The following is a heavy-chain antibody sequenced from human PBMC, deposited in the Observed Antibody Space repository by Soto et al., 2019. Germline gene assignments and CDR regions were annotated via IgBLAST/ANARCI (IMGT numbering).Heavy chain of an antibody. CDR1: GFTFSRNT. Sequence: PGGSLRLSCVTSGFTFSRNTMNWVRQAPGKGLEWVSAISAGGSNTNYADSVKGRFTISSDNSKNTLYLQMNGLRADDTAVYYCAKEYSTSFDYWGQGTPVTV. J-gene: IGHJ4*02. D-gene: IGHD6-6*01. CDR2: ISAGGSNT. V-gene: IGHV3-23*01. CDR3: AKEYSTSFDY.